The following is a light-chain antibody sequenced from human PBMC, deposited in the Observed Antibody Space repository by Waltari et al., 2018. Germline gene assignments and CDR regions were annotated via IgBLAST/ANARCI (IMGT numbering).Light chain of an antibody. V-gene: IGLV1-44*01. CDR3: ASWDDSLNGHWV. Sequence: QSVLTQPPSAAGTPGQRVTISCSGSASNIGGNPVNSSQQLPGKAPKLLIYRSDQRPSGVPDRFSGSKSGTSASLAISGLQSEDEADYYCASWDDSLNGHWVFGGGTKVTVL. J-gene: IGLJ3*02. CDR2: RSD. CDR1: ASNIGGNP.